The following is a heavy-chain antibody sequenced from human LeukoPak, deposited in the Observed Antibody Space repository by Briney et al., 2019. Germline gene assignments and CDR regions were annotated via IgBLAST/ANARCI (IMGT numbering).Heavy chain of an antibody. Sequence: PGRSLRLSCAASGFTFSSYEMNWVRQAPGKGLEWVSYISSSGSTIYYADSVKGRFTISRDNAKNSLYLQMNSLRAEDTAVYYCAELGITMIGGVWGKRTTVTISS. J-gene: IGHJ6*04. CDR1: GFTFSSYE. CDR3: AELGITMIGGV. CDR2: ISSSGSTI. V-gene: IGHV3-48*03. D-gene: IGHD3-10*02.